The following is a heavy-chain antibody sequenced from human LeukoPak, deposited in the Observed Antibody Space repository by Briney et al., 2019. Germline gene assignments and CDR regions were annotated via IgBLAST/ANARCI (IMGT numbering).Heavy chain of an antibody. CDR3: VRGDYDRPINWFDP. J-gene: IGHJ5*02. V-gene: IGHV3-11*06. CDR2: ISGTTTYT. Sequence: PGGSLRLSCAASGFAISDYYMNWIRQAPGKGLEWVAYISGTTTYTNYADSVKGRFTISRDNAKNSLYLQMNSLRTEDTAVYYCVRGDYDRPINWFDPWGLGTLVTVSS. CDR1: GFAISDYY. D-gene: IGHD3-16*01.